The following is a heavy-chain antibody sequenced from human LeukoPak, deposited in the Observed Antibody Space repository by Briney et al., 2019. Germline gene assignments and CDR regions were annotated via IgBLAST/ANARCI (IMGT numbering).Heavy chain of an antibody. Sequence: GGSLRLSCAASGYIFSSYSMSWVRQAPGKGLEWVSVITGSGGNTYYADSVKGRFTISKDNSKNTVYLQMSSLRVDDTAVYYCAKAASSSWPSYYYGMDVWGQGTTVTVSS. V-gene: IGHV3-23*01. J-gene: IGHJ6*02. D-gene: IGHD6-13*01. CDR1: GYIFSSYS. CDR2: ITGSGGNT. CDR3: AKAASSSWPSYYYGMDV.